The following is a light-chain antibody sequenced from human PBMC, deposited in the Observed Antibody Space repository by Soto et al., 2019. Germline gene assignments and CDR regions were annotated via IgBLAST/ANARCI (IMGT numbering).Light chain of an antibody. J-gene: IGKJ2*01. CDR2: DAS. CDR1: QAISSA. CDR3: QQFNGNSYT. V-gene: IGKV1-13*02. Sequence: AVQLTQNPSSLSASVGDRVTLTCRASQAISSALAWYQQKPGKPPKLLIYDASTLESGVSSRFSGSGSGADFTLTISSLQPEDFATYYCQQFNGNSYTFGQGTKLKIK.